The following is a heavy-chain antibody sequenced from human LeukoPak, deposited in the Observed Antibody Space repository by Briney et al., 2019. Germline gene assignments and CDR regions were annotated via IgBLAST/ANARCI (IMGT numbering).Heavy chain of an antibody. D-gene: IGHD6-13*01. J-gene: IGHJ4*02. CDR1: GFKFRDYY. CDR3: ARIGTTVAAGTADY. CDR2: ISGSGDAR. Sequence: PGGSLRLSCADSGFKFRDYYMGWIRQAPGKRLEWVSYISGSGDARPYADSVKGRFTVSRNNAIDSLYLQMDSLGAEDTAVYYCARIGTTVAAGTADYWGQGTQVTVSS. V-gene: IGHV3-11*01.